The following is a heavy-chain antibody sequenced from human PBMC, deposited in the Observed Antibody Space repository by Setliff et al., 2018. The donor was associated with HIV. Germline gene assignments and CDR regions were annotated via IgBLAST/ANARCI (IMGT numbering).Heavy chain of an antibody. CDR3: AQRGPWYKDAFDI. V-gene: IGHV4-34*01. CDR1: GGSFSGYY. CDR2: INHSGST. J-gene: IGHJ3*02. Sequence: TLSLTCAVYGGSFSGYYWSWIRQPPGKGLEWIGEINHSGSTNYNPSLKSRVTISVDTSRNQFSLKLSSVTAPETAVYYCAQRGPWYKDAFDIWGQGTVVTVSS. D-gene: IGHD1-1*01.